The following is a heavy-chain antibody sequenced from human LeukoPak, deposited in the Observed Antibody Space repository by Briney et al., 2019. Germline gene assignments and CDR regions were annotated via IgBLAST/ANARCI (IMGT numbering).Heavy chain of an antibody. CDR2: IYYSEST. CDR1: GGSISSYY. D-gene: IGHD6-13*01. V-gene: IGHV4-59*01. J-gene: IGHJ4*02. CDR3: ARVGYSSSWYLAG. Sequence: SETLSLTCTVSGGSISSYYWSWIRQPPGKGLEWIGYIYYSESTNYNPSLKSRVTISVDTSKNQFSLKLSSVTAADTAVYYCARVGYSSSWYLAGWGQGTLVTISS.